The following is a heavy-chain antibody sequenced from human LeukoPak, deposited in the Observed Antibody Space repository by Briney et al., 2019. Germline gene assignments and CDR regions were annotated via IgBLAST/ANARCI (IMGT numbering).Heavy chain of an antibody. J-gene: IGHJ4*02. CDR2: ISGSGGST. V-gene: IGHV3-23*01. Sequence: GGSLRLSCAASGFTFDDYGMIWVRQAPGKGLEWVSAISGSGGSTYYADSVKGRFTISRDNSKNTLYLQMNSLRAEDTAVYYCAKVSSGWYFDYWGQGTLVTVSS. CDR3: AKVSSGWYFDY. D-gene: IGHD6-19*01. CDR1: GFTFDDYG.